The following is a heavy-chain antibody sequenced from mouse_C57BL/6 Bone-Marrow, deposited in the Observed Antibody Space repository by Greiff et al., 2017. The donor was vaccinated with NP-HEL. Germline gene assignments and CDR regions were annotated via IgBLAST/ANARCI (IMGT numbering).Heavy chain of an antibody. J-gene: IGHJ2*01. CDR1: GYTFTSYG. CDR3: ARWDYIYFDY. Sequence: QVQLQQSGAELARPGASVKLSCKASGYTFTSYGISWVKQRTGQGLEWIGEIYPRSGNTYYNEKFKGKATLTADKSSSTAYMELRSLTSEDSAVYFCARWDYIYFDYWGQGTTLTVSS. D-gene: IGHD2-12*01. V-gene: IGHV1-81*01. CDR2: IYPRSGNT.